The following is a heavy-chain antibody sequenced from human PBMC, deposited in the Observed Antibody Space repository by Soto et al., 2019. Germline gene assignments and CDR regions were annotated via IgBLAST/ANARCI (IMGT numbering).Heavy chain of an antibody. CDR1: GFTFSSYA. CDR3: AKCITIFGVVTLSLRLDP. CDR2: ISGSGGST. J-gene: IGHJ5*02. Sequence: GGSLRLSCAASGFTFSSYAMSWVRQAPGKGLEWVSAISGSGGSTYYADSVKGRFTISRDNSKNTLYLQMNSLRAEDTAVYYCAKCITIFGVVTLSLRLDPWGQGTLVTVSS. V-gene: IGHV3-23*01. D-gene: IGHD3-3*01.